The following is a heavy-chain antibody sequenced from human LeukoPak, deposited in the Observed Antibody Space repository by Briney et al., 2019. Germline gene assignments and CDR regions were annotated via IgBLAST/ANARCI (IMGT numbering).Heavy chain of an antibody. CDR1: GYTFTGYY. J-gene: IGHJ5*02. CDR2: INPNSGGT. D-gene: IGHD3-3*01. V-gene: IGHV1-2*02. Sequence: ASVKVSCKASGYTFTGYYMHWVRQAPGQGLEWMGWINPNSGGTNYAQKFQGRVTMTRDTSISTAYMELSRLRSDDTAVYYCARAYYDFWSGYIRGTKYNWFDPWGQGTLVTVSS. CDR3: ARAYYDFWSGYIRGTKYNWFDP.